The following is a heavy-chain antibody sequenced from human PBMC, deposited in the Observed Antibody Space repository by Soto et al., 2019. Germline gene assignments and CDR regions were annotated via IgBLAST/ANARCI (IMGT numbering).Heavy chain of an antibody. CDR2: IYYSGST. Sequence: TSETLSLTCTVSGGSISSYYWSWIRQPPGKGLDWIGYIYYSGSTSYNPSLKGRVTISVDTSKNQFSLKLNSVTAADTAVYYCARGLRYFDWLSSGQGTLVTVSS. D-gene: IGHD3-9*01. J-gene: IGHJ5*02. V-gene: IGHV4-59*01. CDR1: GGSISSYY. CDR3: ARGLRYFDWLS.